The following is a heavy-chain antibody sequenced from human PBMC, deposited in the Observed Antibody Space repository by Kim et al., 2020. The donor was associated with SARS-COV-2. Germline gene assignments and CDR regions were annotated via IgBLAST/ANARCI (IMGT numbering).Heavy chain of an antibody. J-gene: IGHJ4*02. CDR3: ARRRLPSDSSGWYGIDY. D-gene: IGHD6-19*01. Sequence: EWMGWISAYNGNTNYAQKLQGRVTMTTDTSTSTAYMELRSLRSDDTAVYYCARRRLPSDSSGWYGIDYWGQGTLVTVSS. CDR2: ISAYNGNT. V-gene: IGHV1-18*01.